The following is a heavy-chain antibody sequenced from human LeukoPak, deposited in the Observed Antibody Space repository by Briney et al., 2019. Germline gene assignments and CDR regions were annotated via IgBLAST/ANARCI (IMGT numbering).Heavy chain of an antibody. CDR2: INPNSGGT. Sequence: ASAKVSCKASGYTFTGYNMHWVRQAPGQGLEWMGWINPNSGGTNYAQKFQGRVTMTRDTSINTACMELGRLTSDDTAVYYCTKEGVEGYWGQGTLVTVSS. J-gene: IGHJ4*02. CDR3: TKEGVEGY. CDR1: GYTFTGYN. V-gene: IGHV1-2*02.